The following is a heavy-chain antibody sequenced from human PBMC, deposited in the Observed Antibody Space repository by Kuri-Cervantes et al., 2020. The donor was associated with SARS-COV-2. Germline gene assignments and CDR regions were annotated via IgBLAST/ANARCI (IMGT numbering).Heavy chain of an antibody. D-gene: IGHD3-16*01. CDR1: GFTFSSYS. CDR3: ARGVGGGETFDF. J-gene: IGHJ4*02. Sequence: GSLRLSCAASGFTFSSYSMNWVRQPPGKGLEWIGEIHHAVGTFYTPSLRSRATIFLDTSKNQFSLKLRSVTAAATAMYYCARGVGGGETFDFWGQGTLFTVSS. V-gene: IGHV4-34*01. CDR2: IHHAVGT.